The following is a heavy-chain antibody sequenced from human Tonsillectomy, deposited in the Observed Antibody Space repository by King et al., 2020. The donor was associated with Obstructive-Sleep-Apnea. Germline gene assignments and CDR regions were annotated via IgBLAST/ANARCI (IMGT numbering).Heavy chain of an antibody. J-gene: IGHJ6*02. CDR2: ISYDGSNK. CDR3: ARDSTGYDGYYYGMDV. CDR1: GFTFSNYA. D-gene: IGHD5-12*01. Sequence: VQLVESGGGVVQPGRSLRLSCAASGFTFSNYAMHWVRQAPGKGPEWVAVISYDGSNKYYADSVKGRFTISRDNSKNTLYLQMNSLRAEDTAVYYCARDSTGYDGYYYGMDVWGQGTTVTVSS. V-gene: IGHV3-30-3*01.